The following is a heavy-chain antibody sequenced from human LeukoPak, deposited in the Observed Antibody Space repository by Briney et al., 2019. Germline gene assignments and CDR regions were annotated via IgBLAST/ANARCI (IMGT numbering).Heavy chain of an antibody. J-gene: IGHJ3*02. CDR3: ARAYCSGGSCPAFDI. Sequence: ASVKVSCKASGYTFTGYYMHWVRQATGQGLEWMGWMNPNSGNTGYAQKFQGRVTMTRNTSISTAYMELSSLRSEDTAVYYCARAYCSGGSCPAFDIWGQGTMVTVSS. CDR2: MNPNSGNT. CDR1: GYTFTGYY. D-gene: IGHD2-15*01. V-gene: IGHV1-8*02.